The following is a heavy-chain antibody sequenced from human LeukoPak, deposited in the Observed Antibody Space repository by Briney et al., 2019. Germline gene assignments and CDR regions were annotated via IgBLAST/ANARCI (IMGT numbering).Heavy chain of an antibody. D-gene: IGHD3-22*01. Sequence: ASVKLSCKASGYTYTSYGISWVRQAPGQGLEWMGWVSPYNANTNYPQKLQGRATVTIDTSTSTANMELRSLRPDDTAVYYCARDYDNVLDYWGQGTLVTVSS. V-gene: IGHV1-18*01. J-gene: IGHJ4*02. CDR1: GYTYTSYG. CDR3: ARDYDNVLDY. CDR2: VSPYNANT.